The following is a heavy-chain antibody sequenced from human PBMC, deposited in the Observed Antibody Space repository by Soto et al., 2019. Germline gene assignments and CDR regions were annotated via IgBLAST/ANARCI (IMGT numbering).Heavy chain of an antibody. CDR3: ARDHGGSPGFVGVYYFFGMDV. CDR1: GFIFSDYT. CDR2: ISSSGDAI. Sequence: EVQLVESGGDLVQPGGSLRLSCAASGFIFSDYTMTWVRQAPGRGLEFVSHISSSGDAIFYAESVKGRFTVSRDNARNSRCLQLSSLRCVVRVVYFCARDHGGSPGFVGVYYFFGMDVWGQGTAVTVSS. J-gene: IGHJ6*02. D-gene: IGHD1-26*01. V-gene: IGHV3-48*04.